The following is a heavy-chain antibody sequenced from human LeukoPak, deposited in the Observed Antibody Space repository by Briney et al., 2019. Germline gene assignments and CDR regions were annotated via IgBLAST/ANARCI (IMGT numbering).Heavy chain of an antibody. CDR2: INGDGSSS. CDR1: GFTFNNYW. Sequence: GGSLRLSCAASGFTFNNYWMHWVRQAPGKGLVWVSRINGDGSSSSYADSVKGRFTISRDNAKNTLYLQMNSPRAEDTAVYYCARRYFDYWGQGTLVTVSS. CDR3: ARRYFDY. V-gene: IGHV3-74*01. J-gene: IGHJ4*02.